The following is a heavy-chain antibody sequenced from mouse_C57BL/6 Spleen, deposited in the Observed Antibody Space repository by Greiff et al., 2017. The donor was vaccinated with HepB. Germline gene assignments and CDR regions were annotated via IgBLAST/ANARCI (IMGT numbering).Heavy chain of an antibody. CDR1: GYTFTSYW. CDR2: IDPSDSYT. J-gene: IGHJ3*01. D-gene: IGHD4-1*01. CDR3: ARSGLGEAY. V-gene: IGHV1-50*01. Sequence: QVQLKQPGAELVKPGASVKLSCKASGYTFTSYWMQWVKQRPGQGLEWIGEIDPSDSYTNYNQKFKGKATLTVDTSSSTAYMQLSSLTSEDSAVYYCARSGLGEAYWGQGTLVTVSA.